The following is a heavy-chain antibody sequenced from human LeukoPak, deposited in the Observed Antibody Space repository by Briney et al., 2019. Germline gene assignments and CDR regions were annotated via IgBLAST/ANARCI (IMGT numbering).Heavy chain of an antibody. CDR2: IYTSGST. D-gene: IGHD6-13*01. CDR1: GGSISSYY. CDR3: ARAAVGAAAGPYNWFDP. V-gene: IGHV4-4*07. Sequence: SETLSLTCTVSGGSISSYYWSWIRQPAGKGLKWIGRIYTSGSTNYNPSLKSRVTMSVDTSKNQFSLKLSSVTAADTAVYYCARAAVGAAAGPYNWFDPWGQGTLVTVSS. J-gene: IGHJ5*02.